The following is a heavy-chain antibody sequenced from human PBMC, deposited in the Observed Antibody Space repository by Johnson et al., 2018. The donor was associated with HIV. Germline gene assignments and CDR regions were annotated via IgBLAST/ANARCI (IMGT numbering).Heavy chain of an antibody. Sequence: VQLVESGGGLVQPGGSLKLSCAASGFTFSGSAMHWVRQASGKGLEWVGRIRSKANSYATAYAASVKGRFTISRDDSKNTLYLQMNSLKTEDTAVYYCTTDPYDFWSGYYPHDAFDIWGQGTMVTVSS. V-gene: IGHV3-73*01. CDR1: GFTFSGSA. CDR3: TTDPYDFWSGYYPHDAFDI. CDR2: IRSKANSYAT. D-gene: IGHD3-3*01. J-gene: IGHJ3*02.